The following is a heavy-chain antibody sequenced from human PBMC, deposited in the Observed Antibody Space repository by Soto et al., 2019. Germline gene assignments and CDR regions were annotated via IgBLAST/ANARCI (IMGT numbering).Heavy chain of an antibody. D-gene: IGHD6-19*01. CDR3: AKVSPVAGIDGIDV. Sequence: QVQLVESGGGVVQPGRSLRLSCAASGFRFSSYGMHWVRQAPGKGLEWVAVISYDGNNKYYADSVKGRFTLSRDNSKNRLYLQMDSLRAEDTAVYYCAKVSPVAGIDGIDVWGQGTTVTVSS. J-gene: IGHJ6*02. V-gene: IGHV3-30*18. CDR2: ISYDGNNK. CDR1: GFRFSSYG.